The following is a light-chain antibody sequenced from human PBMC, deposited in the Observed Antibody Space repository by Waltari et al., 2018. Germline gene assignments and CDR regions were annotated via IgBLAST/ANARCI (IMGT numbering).Light chain of an antibody. J-gene: IGKJ1*01. Sequence: EIVLTQSPGALSLSPGERASLSCRASQSVRSSFLAWYQQKPGQAPRLLIYGPSRRATGVPDRVSGSGSGTDFTLTISRLEPEDFAVYYCQQHDTSPWTFGQGTKVDLK. CDR3: QQHDTSPWT. CDR1: QSVRSSF. CDR2: GPS. V-gene: IGKV3-20*01.